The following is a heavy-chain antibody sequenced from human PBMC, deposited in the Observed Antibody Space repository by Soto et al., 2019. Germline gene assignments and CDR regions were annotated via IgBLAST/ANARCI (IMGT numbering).Heavy chain of an antibody. V-gene: IGHV3-64*01. CDR1: GFTFSSYA. J-gene: IGHJ4*02. CDR3: ARAVAGIYSY. CDR2: ISSNGGST. D-gene: IGHD6-19*01. Sequence: GGSLRLSCAASGFTFSSYAMHWVRQAPGKGLEYVSAISSNGGSTYYANSVKGRFTISRDNSKNTLYLQMGSLRAEDMAVYYCARAVAGIYSYWGQGTLVTVSS.